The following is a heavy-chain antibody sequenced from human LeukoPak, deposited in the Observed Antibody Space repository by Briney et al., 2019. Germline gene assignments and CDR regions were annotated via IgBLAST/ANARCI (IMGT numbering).Heavy chain of an antibody. CDR1: GGSFSGYY. CDR3: ARVAGGWYGGYYYYYYMDV. D-gene: IGHD6-19*01. J-gene: IGHJ6*03. Sequence: SETLSLTCAVYGGSFSGYYWSWIRQPPGKGLEWIGYIYYSGSTNYNPSLKSRVTISVDTSKNQFSLKLSSVTAADTAVYYCARVAGGWYGGYYYYYYMDVWGKGTTVTVSS. CDR2: IYYSGST. V-gene: IGHV4-59*01.